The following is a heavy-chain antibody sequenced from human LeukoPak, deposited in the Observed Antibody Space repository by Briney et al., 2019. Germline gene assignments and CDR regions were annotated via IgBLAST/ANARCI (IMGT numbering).Heavy chain of an antibody. CDR2: IKQDGSEK. Sequence: PGGSLRLSCAASGCTFSSYWMSWVRQAPGKGLEWVANIKQDGSEKYYVDSVKGRFTISRDNAKNSLYLQMNSLRAEDTAVYYCAREDGGDCYDWGQGTLVTVSS. J-gene: IGHJ4*02. CDR3: AREDGGDCYD. V-gene: IGHV3-7*01. D-gene: IGHD2-21*02. CDR1: GCTFSSYW.